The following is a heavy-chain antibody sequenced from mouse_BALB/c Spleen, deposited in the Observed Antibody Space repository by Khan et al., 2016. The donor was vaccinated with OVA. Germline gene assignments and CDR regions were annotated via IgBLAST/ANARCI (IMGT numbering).Heavy chain of an antibody. CDR3: AREAYRYDEYYFDY. CDR2: ISSGGST. Sequence: EVELVESGGDLVKPGGSLKLSCAASGFTFSSYVMSWVRQTPEKRLEWVASISSGGSTYYPDSVKGRFTISSDNARYILYLQMSSLRSEDTAMYYCAREAYRYDEYYFDYWGQGTTLTVSS. CDR1: GFTFSSYV. D-gene: IGHD2-14*01. J-gene: IGHJ2*01. V-gene: IGHV5-6-5*01.